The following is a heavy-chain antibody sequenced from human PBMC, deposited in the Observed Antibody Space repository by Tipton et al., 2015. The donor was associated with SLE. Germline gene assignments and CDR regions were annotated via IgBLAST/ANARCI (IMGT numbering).Heavy chain of an antibody. CDR2: ISISSSTI. CDR3: ARDGGGAYKSYAFDI. D-gene: IGHD3-16*01. V-gene: IGHV3-48*01. Sequence: SLRLSCAASGFTFSNYGMNWVRQAPGKGLEWVSYISISSSTIYYADSVKGRFTISRDYTKNSLYLQMNSLRAEDTAVYYCARDGGGAYKSYAFDIWGQGTMVSVSS. CDR1: GFTFSNYG. J-gene: IGHJ3*02.